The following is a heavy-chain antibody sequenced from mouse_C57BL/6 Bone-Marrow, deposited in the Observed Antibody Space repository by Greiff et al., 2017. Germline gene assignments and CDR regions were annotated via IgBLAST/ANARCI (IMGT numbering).Heavy chain of an antibody. CDR1: GYTFTSYG. Sequence: QVQLKESGAELARPGASVKLSCKASGYTFTSYGISWVKQRTGQGLEWIGEIYPRSGNTYYNEKFKGKATLTADKSSSTAYMELRNLTAEDSAVYFCAKRGAYWGQGTSVTVSS. J-gene: IGHJ4*01. CDR3: AKRGAY. CDR2: IYPRSGNT. V-gene: IGHV1-81*01.